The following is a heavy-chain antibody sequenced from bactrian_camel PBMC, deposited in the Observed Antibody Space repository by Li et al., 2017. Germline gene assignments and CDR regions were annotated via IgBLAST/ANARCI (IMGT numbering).Heavy chain of an antibody. D-gene: IGHD6*01. CDR3: AADEALCGGSWWGPSY. V-gene: IGHV3S53*01. CDR1: GGAETSKP. CDR2: LDGDGSP. Sequence: HVQLVESGGGSVQPGGSLRLSCAASGGAETSKPCMAWFRQAPGKEREGLASLDGDGSPSYVSSVKGRFTISRDSAKMTLYLQMNSLKPEDTAMYYCAADEALCGGSWWGPSYWGQGTQVTVS. J-gene: IGHJ4*01.